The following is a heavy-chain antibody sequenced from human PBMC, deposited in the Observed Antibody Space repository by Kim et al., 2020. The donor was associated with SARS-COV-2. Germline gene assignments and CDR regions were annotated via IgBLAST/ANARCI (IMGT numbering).Heavy chain of an antibody. V-gene: IGHV1-24*01. CDR1: GYTLTELS. D-gene: IGHD4-17*01. CDR2: FDPEDGET. J-gene: IGHJ6*02. CDR3: ATLVTHLGDYRHYYYGMEV. Sequence: ASVKVSCKVSGYTLTELSMHWVRQAPGKGLEWMGGFDPEDGETIYAQKFQGRVTMTEDTSTDTAYMELSSLRSEDTAVYYCATLVTHLGDYRHYYYGMEVWGQGTTVTLSS.